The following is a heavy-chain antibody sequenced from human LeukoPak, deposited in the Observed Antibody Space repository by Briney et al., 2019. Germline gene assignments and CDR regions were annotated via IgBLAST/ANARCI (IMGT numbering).Heavy chain of an antibody. V-gene: IGHV3-7*01. Sequence: GGSLRLSCAASGFTFSSYWMSWVRQAPGKGLEWVANIKQDGSEKYYVDSVKGRFTISRDNAKNSLYLQMNSLRAEDTAVYYCARALHPGYSGCDLGFDYWGQGTLVTVSS. CDR2: IKQDGSEK. D-gene: IGHD5-12*01. CDR3: ARALHPGYSGCDLGFDY. J-gene: IGHJ4*02. CDR1: GFTFSSYW.